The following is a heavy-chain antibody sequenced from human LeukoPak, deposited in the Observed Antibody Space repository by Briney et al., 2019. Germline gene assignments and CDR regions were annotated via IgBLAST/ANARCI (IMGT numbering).Heavy chain of an antibody. CDR1: GGAFTSYG. D-gene: IGHD5-24*01. CDR3: ARGASGLE. J-gene: IGHJ4*02. V-gene: IGHV1-69*05. Sequence: ASGKVSCKASGGAFTSYGISRVRQAPGQGLEWMGGIIAICGRANYVQKFQGRVTITTDEDTRTAYMELSSLRSEDTDGYYCARGASGLEWGQETLITVSP. CDR2: IIAICGRA.